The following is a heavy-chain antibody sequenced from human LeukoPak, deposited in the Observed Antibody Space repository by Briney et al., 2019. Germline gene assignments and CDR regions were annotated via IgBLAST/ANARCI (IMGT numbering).Heavy chain of an antibody. CDR1: GFTFSSYW. V-gene: IGHV3-7*01. CDR3: AGAANYIVVVPAAIPNWFDP. Sequence: PGGSLRLSCAASGFTFSSYWMSWVRQAPGKGLEWVANIKQGGSEKYYVDSVKGRFTISRDNAKNSLYLQMNSLRAEDTAVYYCAGAANYIVVVPAAIPNWFDPWGQGTLVTVSS. D-gene: IGHD2-2*01. J-gene: IGHJ5*02. CDR2: IKQGGSEK.